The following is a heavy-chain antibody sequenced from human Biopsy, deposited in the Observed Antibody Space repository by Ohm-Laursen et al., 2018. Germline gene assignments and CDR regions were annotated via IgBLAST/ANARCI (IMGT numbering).Heavy chain of an antibody. V-gene: IGHV4-61*01. CDR2: IYDRGST. CDR1: GDSVSSGSFY. J-gene: IGHJ4*02. Sequence: TLSLTCTVSGDSVSSGSFYWTWIRQPPGQGLEYIGYIYDRGSTANYNPSLESRVTMSVDTSKNQFSLKLSSVTAADTAVYFCARGSSYGYGFDYWGQGTLVAVSS. CDR3: ARGSSYGYGFDY. D-gene: IGHD5-18*01.